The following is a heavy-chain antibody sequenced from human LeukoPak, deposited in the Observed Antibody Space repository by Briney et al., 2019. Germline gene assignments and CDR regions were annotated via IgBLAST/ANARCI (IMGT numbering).Heavy chain of an antibody. V-gene: IGHV1-46*01. CDR3: AREYSSGWAPMGYFDY. D-gene: IGHD6-19*01. CDR2: INPSGGST. Sequence: ASVKVSCKASGYTFTSYYMHWVRQAPGQGLEWMGIINPSGGSTGYAQKFQGRVTMTRDTSTSTVYMELSSLRSEDTAVYYCAREYSSGWAPMGYFDYWGQGTLVTVSS. J-gene: IGHJ4*02. CDR1: GYTFTSYY.